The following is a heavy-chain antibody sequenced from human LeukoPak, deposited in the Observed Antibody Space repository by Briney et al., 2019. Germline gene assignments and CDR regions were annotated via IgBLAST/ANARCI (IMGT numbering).Heavy chain of an antibody. CDR1: GGSISSYY. D-gene: IGHD5-24*01. CDR3: ARDTATGPSYYFDY. J-gene: IGHJ4*02. V-gene: IGHV4-59*12. Sequence: SETLSLTCTVSGGSISSYYWSWIRQPPGKGLEWIGYIYYSGSTNYNPSLKSRVTISVDTSKNQFSLKLSSVTAADTAVYYCARDTATGPSYYFDYWGQGTLVTVSS. CDR2: IYYSGST.